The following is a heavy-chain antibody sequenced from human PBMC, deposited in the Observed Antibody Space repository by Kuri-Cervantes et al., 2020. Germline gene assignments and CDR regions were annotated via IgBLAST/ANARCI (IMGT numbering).Heavy chain of an antibody. D-gene: IGHD2-2*01. V-gene: IGHV1-8*02. J-gene: IGHJ4*02. CDR1: GGTFSSYA. CDR2: MNPNSGNT. CDR3: TIPAARYDFDY. Sequence: ASVKVSCKASGGTFSSYAISWVRQATGQGLEWMGWMNPNSGNTGYAQKFQGRVTMTRNTSISTAYMELSSLRSEDTAVYYCTIPAARYDFDYWGQGTLVTVSS.